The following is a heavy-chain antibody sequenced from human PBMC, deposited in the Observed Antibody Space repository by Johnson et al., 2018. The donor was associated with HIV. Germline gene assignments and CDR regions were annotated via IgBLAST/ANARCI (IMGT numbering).Heavy chain of an antibody. V-gene: IGHV3-30*04. CDR1: GFTFSSCA. J-gene: IGHJ3*02. Sequence: QVQLVESGGGVVQPGRSLRLSCAASGFTFSSCAMHWVRQAPGKGLEWETIISYDGINKYYAESVKGRFTISRDISKDTLYLQMNSLRAEDTAVYYCARGPRNPGLDTFNIWGQGMMVTVSS. CDR2: ISYDGINK. CDR3: ARGPRNPGLDTFNI. D-gene: IGHD1-14*01.